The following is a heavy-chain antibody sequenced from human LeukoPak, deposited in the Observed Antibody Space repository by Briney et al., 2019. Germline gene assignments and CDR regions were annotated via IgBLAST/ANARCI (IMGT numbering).Heavy chain of an antibody. CDR3: ARDGSD. Sequence: GGSLRLSCAASGFIFSSSDIHWVRQAPGKGLEWVAFILYDERNKYYADPVKGRFTISRDNSKSTVYLQMNSLRGEDTAVYYCARDGSDWGQGTLVTVSS. J-gene: IGHJ4*02. CDR2: ILYDERNK. D-gene: IGHD6-19*01. CDR1: GFIFSSSD. V-gene: IGHV3-30*04.